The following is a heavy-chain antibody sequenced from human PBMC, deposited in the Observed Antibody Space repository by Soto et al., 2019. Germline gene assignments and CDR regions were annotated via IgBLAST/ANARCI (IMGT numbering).Heavy chain of an antibody. D-gene: IGHD2-2*01. CDR3: ARGGQYQQPYQFDF. CDR1: GFACRNFG. Sequence: GGSLRLSCEASGFACRNFGMSWLRQAPGKGLEWVSGLTGNGGTTYYADSVKGRFTISRDNSKNTLSLQMNSLRVDDTAVYYCARGGQYQQPYQFDFWGQGTLVTVSS. V-gene: IGHV3-23*01. CDR2: LTGNGGTT. J-gene: IGHJ4*02.